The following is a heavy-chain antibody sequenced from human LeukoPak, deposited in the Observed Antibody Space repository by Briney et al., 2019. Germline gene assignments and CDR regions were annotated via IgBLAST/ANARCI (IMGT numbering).Heavy chain of an antibody. J-gene: IGHJ3*02. Sequence: SETLSLTCTVSGGSISSYYWSWIRQPPGKGLEWIGYIYYSGSTNYNPSLKSRVTISVDTSKNQFTLKLSSVTAADTAVYYCATVVDAFDIWGQGTMVTVSS. CDR3: ATVVDAFDI. CDR1: GGSISSYY. V-gene: IGHV4-59*01. CDR2: IYYSGST.